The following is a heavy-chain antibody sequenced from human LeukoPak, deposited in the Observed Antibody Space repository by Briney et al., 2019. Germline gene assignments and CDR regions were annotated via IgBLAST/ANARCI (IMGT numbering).Heavy chain of an antibody. Sequence: GESLKISCKGSGYSFTNYWIAWVRQMPGKGLEWMGIIYPGDSDTRYSPSFQGQVTISADKSTSTAYLQWSSLKASDTAIYYCARHLTTVLHWYFDLWGRGTLVTVSS. CDR3: ARHLTTVLHWYFDL. D-gene: IGHD4-17*01. CDR2: IYPGDSDT. CDR1: GYSFTNYW. V-gene: IGHV5-51*01. J-gene: IGHJ2*01.